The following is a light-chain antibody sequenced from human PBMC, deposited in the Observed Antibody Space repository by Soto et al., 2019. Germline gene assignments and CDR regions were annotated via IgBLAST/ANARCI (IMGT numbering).Light chain of an antibody. J-gene: IGLJ1*01. CDR1: SSNIGSDT. CDR3: ASWDDSLNGYV. V-gene: IGLV1-44*01. Sequence: QSVLTQPPSASGTPGQRVTISCSGGSSNIGSDTVNWYQHLPGTAPKLLIYTNNQRPSGVPDRFSGSKSGTSASLTISGLQSEDEAEYYCASWDDSLNGYVFGPGTKVTVL. CDR2: TNN.